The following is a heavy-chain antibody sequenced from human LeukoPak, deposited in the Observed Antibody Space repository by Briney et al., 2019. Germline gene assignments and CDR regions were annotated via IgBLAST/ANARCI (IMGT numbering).Heavy chain of an antibody. CDR3: ARGQTGGYCSSTSCHPRLRDWFDP. D-gene: IGHD2-2*01. J-gene: IGHJ5*02. Sequence: ASVKVSCKASGGTFSSYAISWVRQAPGQGLEWMGIINPSGGSTSYAQKFQGRVTMTRDTSTSTVYMELSSLRSEDTAVYYCARGQTGGYCSSTSCHPRLRDWFDPWGQGTLVTVSS. CDR1: GGTFSSYA. V-gene: IGHV1-46*01. CDR2: INPSGGST.